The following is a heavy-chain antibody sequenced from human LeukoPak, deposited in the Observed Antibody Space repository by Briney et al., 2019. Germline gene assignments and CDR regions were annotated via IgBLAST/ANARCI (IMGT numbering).Heavy chain of an antibody. CDR1: GFTFSSYW. CDR2: INSDGSST. D-gene: IGHD1-26*01. J-gene: IGHJ4*02. Sequence: GGSLRLSCAASGFTFSSYWMHWVRQAPGKGLVWVSRINSDGSSTSYADSVKGRFTISRDNAKNSLYLQMNSLRAEDTALYYCARDLRRRYSGSYGTFDYWGQGTLVTVSS. CDR3: ARDLRRRYSGSYGTFDY. V-gene: IGHV3-74*01.